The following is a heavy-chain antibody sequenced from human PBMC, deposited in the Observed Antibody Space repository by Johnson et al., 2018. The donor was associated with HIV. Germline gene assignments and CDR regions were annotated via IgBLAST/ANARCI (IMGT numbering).Heavy chain of an antibody. CDR3: AKDRGAARAFDAFDI. V-gene: IGHV3-33*06. J-gene: IGHJ3*02. D-gene: IGHD6-6*01. Sequence: QVQLVESGGGLIKQGGSLRLSCAASEFSFTNAWMNWVRQAPGKGLEWVAVIWYDGSNKYYAASVKGRFTISRDNSKNTLYLQMNSLRAEDTAVYYCAKDRGAARAFDAFDIWGQGTMVTVSS. CDR2: IWYDGSNK. CDR1: EFSFTNAW.